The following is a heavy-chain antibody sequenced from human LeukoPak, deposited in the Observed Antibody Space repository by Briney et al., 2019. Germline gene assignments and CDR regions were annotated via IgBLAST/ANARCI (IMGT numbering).Heavy chain of an antibody. CDR1: GFTFSNYA. J-gene: IGHJ3*01. D-gene: IGHD3-22*01. CDR2: FSGSGFTT. V-gene: IGHV3-23*01. CDR3: AKSDCYDSSGDAFDV. Sequence: GGSLRLSCAVSGFTFSNYAMSWVRQAPGKGLEWVSRFSGSGFTTYYVESVKGRFTISRDNSKNTLYLQMNDLRAEDTAVYYCAKSDCYDSSGDAFDVWGQGTMVTVSP.